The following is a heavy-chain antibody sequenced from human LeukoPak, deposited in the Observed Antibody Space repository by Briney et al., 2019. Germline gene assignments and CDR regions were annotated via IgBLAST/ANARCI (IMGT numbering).Heavy chain of an antibody. Sequence: PGGSLRLSCAASGFTFSSYSMNWVRQAPGKGLEWVSAISGSGGSTYYADSVKGRFTISRDNSKNTLYLQMNSLRAEDTAVYYCASPKDVGPFDYWGQGTLVTVSS. D-gene: IGHD1-26*01. CDR1: GFTFSSYS. CDR3: ASPKDVGPFDY. CDR2: ISGSGGST. V-gene: IGHV3-23*01. J-gene: IGHJ4*02.